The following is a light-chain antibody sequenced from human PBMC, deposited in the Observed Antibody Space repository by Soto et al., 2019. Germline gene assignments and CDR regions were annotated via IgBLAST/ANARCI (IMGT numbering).Light chain of an antibody. CDR1: SSNIGAGYD. V-gene: IGLV1-40*01. CDR3: QSYDSRLSGYV. J-gene: IGLJ1*01. CDR2: GNS. Sequence: QSVLTQPPSVSGAPVQRVTISCTGSSSNIGAGYDVHWYQQLPGTAPKRLIYGNSNRPSGVPERFYGSKSGTSASLAITGLQAEDEADYYCQSYDSRLSGYVFGTGTKLTVL.